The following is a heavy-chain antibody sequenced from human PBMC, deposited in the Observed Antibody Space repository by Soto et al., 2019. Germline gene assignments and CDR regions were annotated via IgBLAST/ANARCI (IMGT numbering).Heavy chain of an antibody. D-gene: IGHD2-8*01. J-gene: IGHJ4*02. V-gene: IGHV1-18*01. CDR3: ASEYCANGACYLPDY. Sequence: QVQLVQSGAEVKKPGASVKVSCKASGYTFTTYGISWVRQAPGQGLEWMGWISTKNRNTYYEQKLQGRVAMTTDKSTTTAYIELTSLRSDDTAVYYCASEYCANGACYLPDYWGQGTLVTVSS. CDR1: GYTFTTYG. CDR2: ISTKNRNT.